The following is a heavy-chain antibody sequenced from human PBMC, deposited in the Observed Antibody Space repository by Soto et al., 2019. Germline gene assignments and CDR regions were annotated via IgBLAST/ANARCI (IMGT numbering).Heavy chain of an antibody. D-gene: IGHD2-2*01. Sequence: QVQLVQSGAEVKKPGSSVKVSCTASGGTFSSYAISWVRQAPGQGLEWMGGIIPIFGTTNYAQKFQGRVTITADKSTSTAYMELSSLRAEDTAVYYCSRDPLTSRAQAGRGGFDPWGQGTLVTVSS. V-gene: IGHV1-69*06. J-gene: IGHJ5*02. CDR3: SRDPLTSRAQAGRGGFDP. CDR2: IIPIFGTT. CDR1: GGTFSSYA.